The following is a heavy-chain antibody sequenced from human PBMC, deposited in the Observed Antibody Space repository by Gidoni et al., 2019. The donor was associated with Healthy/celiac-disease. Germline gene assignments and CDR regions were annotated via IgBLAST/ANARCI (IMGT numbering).Heavy chain of an antibody. Sequence: QVQLQQWGAGLLKPSETLSLTCAVYGGSFSGYYWSWIRQPPGKGLEWIGEINHSGSTNYNPSLKSRVTISVDTSKNQFSLKLSSVTAADTAVYYCARGVTAMRYFDYWGQGTLVTVSS. CDR3: ARGVTAMRYFDY. CDR1: GGSFSGYY. CDR2: INHSGST. V-gene: IGHV4-34*01. J-gene: IGHJ4*02. D-gene: IGHD5-18*01.